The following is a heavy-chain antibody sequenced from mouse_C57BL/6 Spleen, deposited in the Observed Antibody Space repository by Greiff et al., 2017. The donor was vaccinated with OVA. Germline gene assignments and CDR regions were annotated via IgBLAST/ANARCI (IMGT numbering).Heavy chain of an antibody. CDR3: ARAVYSNDYVMDY. CDR2: INPNNGGT. CDR1: GYTFTDYN. D-gene: IGHD2-5*01. Sequence: EVQLQQSGPELVKPGASVKIPCKASGYTFTDYNMDWVKQSHGKSLEWIGDINPNNGGTIYNQKFKGKATLTVDKSSSTAYMELRSLTSEDTAVYNCARAVYSNDYVMDYWGQGTSVTVSS. V-gene: IGHV1-18*01. J-gene: IGHJ4*01.